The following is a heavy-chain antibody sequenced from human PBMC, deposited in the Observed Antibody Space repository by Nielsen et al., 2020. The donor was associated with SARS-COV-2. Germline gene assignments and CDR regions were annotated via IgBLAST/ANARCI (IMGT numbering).Heavy chain of an antibody. D-gene: IGHD3-9*01. CDR2: IYKSGST. J-gene: IGHJ6*02. V-gene: IGHV4-61*08. CDR3: ARDRYEILTGYDNYGMDV. CDR1: GGSISSGGYY. Sequence: SETLSLTCTVSGGSISSGGYYWSWIRQPPGKGLEWIGYIYKSGSTEYNPSLKSRVTISIDTSKNQFFLKLRSVTAADTAVYYCARDRYEILTGYDNYGMDVWGQGTTVSVSS.